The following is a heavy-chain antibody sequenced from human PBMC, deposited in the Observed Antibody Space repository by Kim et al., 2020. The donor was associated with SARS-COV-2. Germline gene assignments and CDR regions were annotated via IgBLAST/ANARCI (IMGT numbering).Heavy chain of an antibody. J-gene: IGHJ5*02. CDR1: GFTFSSYA. V-gene: IGHV3-23*01. CDR3: AKGGGLDP. Sequence: GGSLRLSCVASGFTFSSYAMSWVRQAPGKGLEWVSVISGSGGDTYYADSVRGRFTISRDNSKNTLYLQMNSLRAEDTAGYYCAKGGGLDPWGQGTLVTVS. CDR2: ISGSGGDT. D-gene: IGHD3-16*01.